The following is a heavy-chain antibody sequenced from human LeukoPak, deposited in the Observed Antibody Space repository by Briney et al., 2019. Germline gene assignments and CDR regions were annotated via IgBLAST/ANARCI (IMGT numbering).Heavy chain of an antibody. Sequence: PSETLSLTCTVSGGSISSSNYYWGWIRQPPGKGLEWIGSIYYSGTTYYSSSLKSRVTISVDTSKNQFSLKLSSVTAADTAVYYCARDLLNEGNHLDYWGQGTLVTVSS. CDR3: ARDLLNEGNHLDY. J-gene: IGHJ4*02. D-gene: IGHD4-23*01. CDR2: IYYSGTT. V-gene: IGHV4-39*07. CDR1: GGSISSSNYY.